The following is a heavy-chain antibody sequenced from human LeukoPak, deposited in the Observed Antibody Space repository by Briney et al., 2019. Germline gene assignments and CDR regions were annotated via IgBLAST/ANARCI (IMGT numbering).Heavy chain of an antibody. CDR3: ARDPKRGYCSSTSCGGDAFDI. CDR2: IYYSGST. Sequence: SETLSLTCTVSGGSISSGDYYWSWLRQPPGKGLEWIGYIYYSGSTYYNPSLKSRVTISVDTSKNQFSLKLSSVTAADTAVYYCARDPKRGYCSSTSCGGDAFDIWGKGTMVTVSS. J-gene: IGHJ3*02. D-gene: IGHD2-2*01. CDR1: GGSISSGDYY. V-gene: IGHV4-30-4*01.